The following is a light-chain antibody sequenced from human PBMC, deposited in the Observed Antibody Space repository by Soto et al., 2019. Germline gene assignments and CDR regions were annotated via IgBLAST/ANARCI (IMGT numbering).Light chain of an antibody. CDR3: SSFAGNNNFEV. J-gene: IGLJ3*02. CDR2: EVT. V-gene: IGLV2-8*01. Sequence: QSVLTQPPSASGSPGQSVTIFCTGTSSDVGGYNSVSWYQQHPGKAPKLMIYEVTERPAGVPDRFFGSKSGNTASLTVSGLQAEDEADYYCSSFAGNNNFEVFGGGTKVTVL. CDR1: SSDVGGYNS.